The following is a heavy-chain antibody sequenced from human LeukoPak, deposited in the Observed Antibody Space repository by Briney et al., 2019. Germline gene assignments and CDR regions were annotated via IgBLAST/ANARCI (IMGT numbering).Heavy chain of an antibody. CDR3: ARSPYDILTGYWTY. D-gene: IGHD3-9*01. CDR1: GFTFENFG. CDR2: ISGSSSPI. Sequence: GGSLRLSCAASGFTFENFGMTWVRQAPGKGLEWVSYISGSSSPIFYADSVKGRFTISRDNAKNSLYLQMNSLRVEDTAMYYCARSPYDILTGYWTYWGQGTLVTVSS. J-gene: IGHJ4*02. V-gene: IGHV3-48*04.